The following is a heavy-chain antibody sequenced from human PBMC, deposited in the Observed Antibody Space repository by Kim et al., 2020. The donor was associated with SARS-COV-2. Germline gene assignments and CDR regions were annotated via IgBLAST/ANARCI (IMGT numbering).Heavy chain of an antibody. J-gene: IGHJ5*02. D-gene: IGHD3-3*01. V-gene: IGHV3-48*03. CDR3: ARLTIFGVDEDVDP. CDR2: IGGDGSTI. CDR1: GFTFSSYE. Sequence: GGSLRLSCVASGFTFSSYEMNWVRQAPGKGLAWVSYIGGDGSTIYYADSLEGRFTISRDNAKRSLYLQMNSLRAEDTAIYHCARLTIFGVDEDVDPWGEGTLVTVAS.